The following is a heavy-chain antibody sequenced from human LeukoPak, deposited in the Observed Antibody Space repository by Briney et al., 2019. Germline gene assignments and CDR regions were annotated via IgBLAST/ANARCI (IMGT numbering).Heavy chain of an antibody. J-gene: IGHJ2*01. CDR2: IYYSGST. Sequence: SETLSLTCTVSGGSISSYFWSWIRQPPGKGLEWIGYIYYSGSTNYNPSLKSRVTISVETSKNQFSLKLSSVTAADTAVYYCARGRRWGWYFDLWGRGTLVTVSS. V-gene: IGHV4-59*01. CDR1: GGSISSYF. CDR3: ARGRRWGWYFDL. D-gene: IGHD4-23*01.